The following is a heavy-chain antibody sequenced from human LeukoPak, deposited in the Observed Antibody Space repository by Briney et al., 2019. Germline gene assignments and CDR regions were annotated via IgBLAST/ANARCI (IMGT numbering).Heavy chain of an antibody. J-gene: IGHJ4*02. V-gene: IGHV1-2*02. CDR3: AREAVTIEGGCDY. D-gene: IGHD4-17*01. CDR2: INPKSGGT. Sequence: GASVKVSCKASGYTFTGYYIHWVRQAPGQGLDWMGWINPKSGGTKYGQRFQGRVTMTRDTSTSTAYMELSRLRSDDTAVYYCAREAVTIEGGCDYWGQGTLVTVSS. CDR1: GYTFTGYY.